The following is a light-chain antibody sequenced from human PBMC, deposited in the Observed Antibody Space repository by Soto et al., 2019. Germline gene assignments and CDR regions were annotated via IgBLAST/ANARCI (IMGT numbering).Light chain of an antibody. CDR2: DAS. CDR1: QSISSS. J-gene: IGKJ2*01. V-gene: IGKV3-15*01. Sequence: EMVRTQAPATLSVSPGERATLSCRASQSISSSLAWYQQRPGQAPRLLIYDASTRATGIPPRFSGSGSGTDFTLTISSLQPEDFAVYYCLQYKNWPPYTFGQGTKLEIK. CDR3: LQYKNWPPYT.